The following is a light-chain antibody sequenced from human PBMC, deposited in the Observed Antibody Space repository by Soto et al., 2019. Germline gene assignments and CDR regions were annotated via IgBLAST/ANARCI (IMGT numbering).Light chain of an antibody. CDR2: WAS. V-gene: IGKV4-1*01. Sequence: DIVMTQSPDSLAVSLGERATINCKSSQSVLYSSNNKNYLACYQQKPGQPPKLLIYWASTRESGVPDRCSGSGAGTDFTLTISSLQAEDVAVYYCQQYYSTPTWTFGQGTKVEIK. J-gene: IGKJ1*01. CDR1: QSVLYSSNNKNY. CDR3: QQYYSTPTWT.